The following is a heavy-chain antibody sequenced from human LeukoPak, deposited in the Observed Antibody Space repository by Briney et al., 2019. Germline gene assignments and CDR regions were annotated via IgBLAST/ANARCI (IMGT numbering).Heavy chain of an antibody. Sequence: GESLKISCKGSGYSFTSYWIGWVRQMPGKGLEWMGIIYPGDSDTRYSPSFQGQVTISADKSISTAYLQWSSLKASDTAKYYCARLSADDYDFWSGYLNAFDIWGQGTMVTVSS. J-gene: IGHJ3*02. CDR3: ARLSADDYDFWSGYLNAFDI. CDR1: GYSFTSYW. D-gene: IGHD3-3*01. CDR2: IYPGDSDT. V-gene: IGHV5-51*01.